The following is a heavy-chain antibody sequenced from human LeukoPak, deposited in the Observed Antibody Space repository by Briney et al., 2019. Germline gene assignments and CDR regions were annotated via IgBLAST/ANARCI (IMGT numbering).Heavy chain of an antibody. J-gene: IGHJ4*02. Sequence: GGSLRLTCAASGFTFSDYYMSWIRQAPGKGLEWVSYISSSGSTIYYADSVKGRFTISRDNAKNSLYLQMNSLRAEDTAVYYCAREDYYDSSGYVNWGQGTLVTVSS. CDR3: AREDYYDSSGYVN. V-gene: IGHV3-11*04. CDR1: GFTFSDYY. D-gene: IGHD3-22*01. CDR2: ISSSGSTI.